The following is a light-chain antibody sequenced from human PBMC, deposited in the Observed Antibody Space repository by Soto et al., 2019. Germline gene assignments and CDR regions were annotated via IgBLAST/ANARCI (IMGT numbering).Light chain of an antibody. J-gene: IGLJ2*01. Sequence: QSVLTQPPSASGTPGQRVTISCSGAASNIGTNTVNWYQQLPGAAPKLLIYYNDRRPSGGVTDRFSASKSGTSASLAISGLRSEDEADYYCCSYAGNYTVFGGGTKLTVL. CDR2: YND. CDR1: ASNIGTNT. V-gene: IGLV1-44*01. CDR3: CSYAGNYTV.